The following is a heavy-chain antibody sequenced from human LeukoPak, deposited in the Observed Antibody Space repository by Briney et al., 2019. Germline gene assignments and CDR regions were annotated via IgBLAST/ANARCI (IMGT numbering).Heavy chain of an antibody. V-gene: IGHV3-21*01. CDR3: ARVFGGYYYYMDV. CDR2: ISSSSSYI. D-gene: IGHD3-10*02. Sequence: PGGSLRLSCAASGLTVSRNYMSWVRQAPGKGLEWVSSISSSSSYIYYADSVKGRLTISRDNAKNSLYLQMNSLRAEDTAVYYCARVFGGYYYYMDVWGKGTTVTISS. CDR1: GLTVSRNY. J-gene: IGHJ6*03.